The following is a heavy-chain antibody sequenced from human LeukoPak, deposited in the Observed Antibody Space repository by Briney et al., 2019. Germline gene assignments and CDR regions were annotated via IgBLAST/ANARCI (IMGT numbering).Heavy chain of an antibody. CDR2: INPNSGGT. J-gene: IGHJ6*03. D-gene: IGHD6-13*01. CDR1: GYTFTGYY. V-gene: IGHV1-2*02. CDR3: ARHSSSWSYYYYYYMDV. Sequence: ASVKVSCKASGYTFTGYYMHWVRQAPGQGLEWMGWINPNSGGTNYAQKFQGRVTMTRDTSISTAYMELSRLRSDDTAVYYCARHSSSWSYYYYYYMDVWGKGTTVTVSS.